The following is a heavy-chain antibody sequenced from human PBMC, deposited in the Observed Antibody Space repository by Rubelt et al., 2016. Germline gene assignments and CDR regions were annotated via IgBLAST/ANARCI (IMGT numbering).Heavy chain of an antibody. V-gene: IGHV3-23*01. CDR3: ARDGYSSGWYLDY. J-gene: IGHJ4*02. Sequence: APGKGLEWVSAISGSGGSTYYADSVKGRFTISRDNSKNTLYLQMNSLRAEDTAVYYCARDGYSSGWYLDYWGQGTLVTVSS. CDR2: ISGSGGST. D-gene: IGHD6-19*01.